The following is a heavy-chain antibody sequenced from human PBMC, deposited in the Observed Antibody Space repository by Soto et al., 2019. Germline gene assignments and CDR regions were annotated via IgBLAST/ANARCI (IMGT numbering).Heavy chain of an antibody. J-gene: IGHJ4*02. Sequence: SGPTLVNPTQTLTLTCTFSGFSLSTSGMCVSWIRQPPGKALEWLARIDWDDDKYYSTSLKTRLTISKDTSKNQVVLTMTNMDLVETATYFCARTYYDILTVYSTPLDYWGKGTLVTVSS. CDR2: IDWDDDK. V-gene: IGHV2-70*11. D-gene: IGHD3-9*01. CDR1: GFSLSTSGMC. CDR3: ARTYYDILTVYSTPLDY.